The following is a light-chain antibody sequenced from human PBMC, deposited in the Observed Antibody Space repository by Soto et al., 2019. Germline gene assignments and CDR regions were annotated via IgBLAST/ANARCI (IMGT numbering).Light chain of an antibody. V-gene: IGKV3-20*01. Sequence: EIVLTQSPGTLSFSPGERATLSCRASQSVSSSYLAWYQQKPGQAPRLLIYGASSRVTGIPDRFSGSGSGTDFTLTISRLEPEDFAVYYCQQYGSSPPWTFGQGTKVEIK. CDR1: QSVSSSY. CDR2: GAS. CDR3: QQYGSSPPWT. J-gene: IGKJ1*01.